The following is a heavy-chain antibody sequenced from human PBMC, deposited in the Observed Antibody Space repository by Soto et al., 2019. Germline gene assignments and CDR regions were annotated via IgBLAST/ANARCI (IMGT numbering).Heavy chain of an antibody. Sequence: QVKLVQSGAEVKKPGTSMKVSCKASGYTFGTSGISWIRQAPGQGLEWMGWISAYNGNTNYEQKLQHRVTMTTDTSTNTAYLELRSLRSDDTAVYYCARAGHYYDSSGYANWGQGTLVTVSS. J-gene: IGHJ4*02. D-gene: IGHD3-22*01. V-gene: IGHV1-18*01. CDR1: GYTFGTSG. CDR2: ISAYNGNT. CDR3: ARAGHYYDSSGYAN.